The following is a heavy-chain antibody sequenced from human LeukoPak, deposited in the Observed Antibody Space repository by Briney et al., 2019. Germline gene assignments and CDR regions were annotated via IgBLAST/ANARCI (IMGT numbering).Heavy chain of an antibody. D-gene: IGHD3-22*01. Sequence: GGSLRLSCAASGFTFSSYSMKWVRQAPGRGLEGVSYVSSSSSTIYYADSVKGRFTTSRDNAKNSLYLQMNSLRAEDTAVYYCAREGDDSSGYINWFDPWGQGTLVTVYS. CDR3: AREGDDSSGYINWFDP. CDR2: VSSSSSTI. CDR1: GFTFSSYS. V-gene: IGHV3-48*04. J-gene: IGHJ5*02.